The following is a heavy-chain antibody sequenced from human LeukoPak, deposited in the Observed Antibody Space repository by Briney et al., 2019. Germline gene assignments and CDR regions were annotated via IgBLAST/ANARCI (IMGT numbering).Heavy chain of an antibody. CDR1: GGTFSSYA. CDR2: IIPILGIA. J-gene: IGHJ5*02. D-gene: IGHD6-13*01. Sequence: SVKVSCKASGGTFSSYAISWVRQAPGQGLEWMGRIIPILGIANYAQKFQGRVTITADKSTSTAYMELSSLRSEDTAVYYCARGWAAAGTGSWFDPWGQGTLVTVSS. CDR3: ARGWAAAGTGSWFDP. V-gene: IGHV1-69*04.